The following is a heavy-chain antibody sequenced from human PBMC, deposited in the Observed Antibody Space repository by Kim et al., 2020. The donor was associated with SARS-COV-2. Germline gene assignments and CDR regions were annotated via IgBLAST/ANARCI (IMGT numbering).Heavy chain of an antibody. CDR1: GFTFSSSW. J-gene: IGHJ4*02. V-gene: IGHV3-74*01. CDR2: INSDGSTT. Sequence: GGSLRLSCAASGFTFSSSWMHWVRQTPGKGLVWVSRINSDGSTTGYAGSVKGRFTISKDNAKNTLFLQMNSLRADDTAVYYCAGDRGMAMDYWGQGTLVTVSS. D-gene: IGHD2-2*01. CDR3: AGDRGMAMDY.